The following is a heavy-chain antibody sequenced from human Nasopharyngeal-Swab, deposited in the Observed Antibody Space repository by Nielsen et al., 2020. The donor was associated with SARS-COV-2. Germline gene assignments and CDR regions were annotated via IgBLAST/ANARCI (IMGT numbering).Heavy chain of an antibody. CDR3: ARQLWLVDYYYGMDV. J-gene: IGHJ6*02. Sequence: GESLKISCQGSGYSFSTYWIGWVRQTPGKGLEWMGIIYPGDSDTRYSPSFQGQVTISADKSISTAYLQLSSLKASDPAMYYCARQLWLVDYYYGMDVWGQGTTVTVSS. CDR2: IYPGDSDT. CDR1: GYSFSTYW. D-gene: IGHD5-18*01. V-gene: IGHV5-51*01.